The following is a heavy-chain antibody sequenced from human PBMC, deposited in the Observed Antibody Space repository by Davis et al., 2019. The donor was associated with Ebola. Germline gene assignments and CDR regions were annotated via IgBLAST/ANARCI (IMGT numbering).Heavy chain of an antibody. Sequence: SQTLSLTCAVYGGSFSGYNWSWIRQPPGKGLEWIGEINHSGNTNYNPPLKSRVTISVDTSKNQFSLKLSSVTAADTAVYYCARGPPNLMVQGVIFDYWGQGTLVTVSS. CDR3: ARGPPNLMVQGVIFDY. V-gene: IGHV4-34*01. D-gene: IGHD3-10*01. J-gene: IGHJ4*02. CDR1: GGSFSGYN. CDR2: INHSGNT.